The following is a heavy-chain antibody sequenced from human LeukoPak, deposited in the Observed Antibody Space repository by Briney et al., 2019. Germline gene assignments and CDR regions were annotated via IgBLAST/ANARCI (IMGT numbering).Heavy chain of an antibody. J-gene: IGHJ6*02. Sequence: GRSLRLSCAASGFTFSSYAMHWVRQAPGKGLEWVAVISYVGSNKYYADSVKGRSTISRDNSKNTLYLQMNSLRAEDTAVYYCARVQVPAAITAYYYYYGMDVWGQGTTVTVSS. CDR2: ISYVGSNK. CDR1: GFTFSSYA. D-gene: IGHD2-2*02. CDR3: ARVQVPAAITAYYYYYGMDV. V-gene: IGHV3-30*04.